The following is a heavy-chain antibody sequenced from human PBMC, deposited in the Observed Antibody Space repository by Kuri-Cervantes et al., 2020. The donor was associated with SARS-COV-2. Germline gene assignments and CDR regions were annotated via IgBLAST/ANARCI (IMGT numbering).Heavy chain of an antibody. CDR3: ARGWDHYYYYYMDV. Sequence: GGSLRLSCAASGFTFSSYWMNWVRQAPGKGLEWVSSISSSSSYIYYADSVKGRFTISRDNAKNSLYLQMNSLRAEDTAVYYCARGWDHYYYYYMDVWGKGTTVTVSS. V-gene: IGHV3-21*01. CDR2: ISSSSSYI. D-gene: IGHD1-26*01. J-gene: IGHJ6*03. CDR1: GFTFSSYW.